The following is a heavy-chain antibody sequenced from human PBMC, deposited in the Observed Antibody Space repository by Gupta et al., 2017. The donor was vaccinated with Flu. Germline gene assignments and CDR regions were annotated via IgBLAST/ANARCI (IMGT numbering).Heavy chain of an antibody. V-gene: IGHV3-48*03. J-gene: IGHJ4*02. Sequence: EVQLVESGGGLVQPGGSLRLSCAASGFAFSSYEMNWVRLAPGKGLEWVSFISSSGVPYYTDSVKGRFTISRDNAKNSVYLQMNSLRAEDTAFDYCARGHWDSWGQGTLVTVSS. CDR2: ISSSGVP. CDR3: ARGHWDS. CDR1: GFAFSSYE.